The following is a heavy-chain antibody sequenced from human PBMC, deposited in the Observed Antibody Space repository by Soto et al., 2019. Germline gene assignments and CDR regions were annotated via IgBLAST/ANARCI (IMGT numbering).Heavy chain of an antibody. V-gene: IGHV3-30-3*01. D-gene: IGHD1-1*01. J-gene: IGHJ6*02. CDR3: ARDPERYGMDV. CDR2: ISYDGSNK. Sequence: GGSLRLSCAASGFTFSSYAMHWVRQAPGKGLEWVAVISYDGSNKYYADSVKGRFTISRDNSKNTLYLQMNSLRAEDTAVYYCARDPERYGMDVWGQGITVTVSS. CDR1: GFTFSSYA.